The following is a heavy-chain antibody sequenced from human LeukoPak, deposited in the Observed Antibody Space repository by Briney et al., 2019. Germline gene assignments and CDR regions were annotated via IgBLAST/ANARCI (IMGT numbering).Heavy chain of an antibody. V-gene: IGHV1-46*01. Sequence: GASVNVSFKASGYTFTSYYMHWVRQAPGQGLEWMGIINPSGGYTNYAQKFQGRVSMTRDTSTSTVYMELSSLRSEDTAMYYCVRALLSGVDGFDIWGQGTMVTVSS. CDR3: VRALLSGVDGFDI. CDR1: GYTFTSYY. J-gene: IGHJ3*02. CDR2: INPSGGYT. D-gene: IGHD3-10*01.